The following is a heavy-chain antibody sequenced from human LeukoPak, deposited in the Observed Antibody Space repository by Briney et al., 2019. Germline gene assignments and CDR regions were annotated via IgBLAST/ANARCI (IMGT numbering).Heavy chain of an antibody. J-gene: IGHJ4*02. Sequence: PGGSLRLSCAASVFTFSSYSMNWVRQAPGKGLEWVSSVSSSGSYIYYADSVKGRFTISRDNAKNSLYLQMNSLRAEDTAVYYCASGVRGVMSHFDYWGQGTLVTVSS. CDR2: VSSSGSYI. CDR1: VFTFSSYS. V-gene: IGHV3-21*01. CDR3: ASGVRGVMSHFDY. D-gene: IGHD3-10*01.